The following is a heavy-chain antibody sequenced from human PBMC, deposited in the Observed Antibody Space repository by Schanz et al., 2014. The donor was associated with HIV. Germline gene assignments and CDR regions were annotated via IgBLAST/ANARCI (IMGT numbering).Heavy chain of an antibody. D-gene: IGHD3-10*01. CDR3: ARVGAGVTVFFDY. CDR2: ISAYNGNI. CDR1: GYTFTSYG. V-gene: IGHV1-18*01. Sequence: QVQLVQSGAEMKKPGASVKVSCKASGYTFTSYGITWVRQAPGQGLEWMGWISAYNGNINYAQKFRDRVTMTTDTSTTTAYMELRNLRSDDTAVFYCARVGAGVTVFFDYWGQGTLVSVSS. J-gene: IGHJ4*02.